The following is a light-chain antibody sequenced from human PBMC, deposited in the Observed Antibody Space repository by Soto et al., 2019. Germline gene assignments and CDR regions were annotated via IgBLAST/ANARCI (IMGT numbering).Light chain of an antibody. V-gene: IGKV1-39*01. CDR1: QSISSY. CDR2: AAS. J-gene: IGKJ4*01. CDR3: QQSYSTPPT. Sequence: DIPMTQSPSSLSASVGDRVTITCRASQSISSYLNWYQQKPGKAPKLLIYAASSLQSVVPSRFSGSGSGTDFTLTISSLQPEDFATYYCQQSYSTPPTFGGGTKVEIK.